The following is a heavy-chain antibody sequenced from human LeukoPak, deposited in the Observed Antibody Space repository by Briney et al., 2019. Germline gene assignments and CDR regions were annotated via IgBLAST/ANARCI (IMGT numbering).Heavy chain of an antibody. D-gene: IGHD3-3*01. CDR1: GFTFGDYA. J-gene: IGHJ4*02. Sequence: GGSLRLSCTASGFTFGDYAMTWVRQAPGKGLEWVGFIRRKGYGGTTEYAASVKGRFTISRDDSKSIAYLQMNSLNTEDTAVYYCSRAWETSGYYSAYWGQGTLVTASS. CDR2: IRRKGYGGTT. CDR3: SRAWETSGYYSAY. V-gene: IGHV3-49*04.